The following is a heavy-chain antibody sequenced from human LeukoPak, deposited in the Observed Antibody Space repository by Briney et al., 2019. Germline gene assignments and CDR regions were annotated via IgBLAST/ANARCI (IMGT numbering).Heavy chain of an antibody. CDR1: GFTFRSYG. CDR3: ARDPYGSGSTSFDI. J-gene: IGHJ3*02. D-gene: IGHD3-10*01. Sequence: PGGSLRLSCAASGFTFRSYGMHWVRQAPGKGLEWVAVIWYDGSNKYYADSVKGRFIISRDNSKNTLYLQVNSQRAEDTAVYYCARDPYGSGSTSFDIWGQGTMVTVSS. CDR2: IWYDGSNK. V-gene: IGHV3-33*01.